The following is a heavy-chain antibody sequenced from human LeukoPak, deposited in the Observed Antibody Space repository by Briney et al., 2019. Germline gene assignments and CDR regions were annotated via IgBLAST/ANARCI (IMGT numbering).Heavy chain of an antibody. V-gene: IGHV3-23*01. CDR1: GFTFSSSA. Sequence: GGSLRLSCAASGFTFSSSAMSWVRQAPGRGLEWVSAISNNGGYTYYADSVQGRFTISRDNSKSTRCLQMNSLRAEDTAVYYCATTSEYYFDYWGQGTLVTVSS. D-gene: IGHD1-14*01. CDR2: ISNNGGYT. J-gene: IGHJ4*02. CDR3: ATTSEYYFDY.